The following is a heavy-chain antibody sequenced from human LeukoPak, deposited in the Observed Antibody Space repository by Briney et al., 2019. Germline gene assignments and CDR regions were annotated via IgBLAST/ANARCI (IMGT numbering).Heavy chain of an antibody. CDR3: ARDKHYYYYYMDV. V-gene: IGHV4-61*02. J-gene: IGHJ6*03. CDR2: IYTSGST. Sequence: RASQTLSLTCTVSGGSISSGSYYWSWIRQPAGKGLEWIGRIYTSGSTNYNPSLKSRVTISVDTSKNQFSLKLSSVTAADTAVYYCARDKHYYYYYMDVWDKGTTVTVSS. CDR1: GGSISSGSYY.